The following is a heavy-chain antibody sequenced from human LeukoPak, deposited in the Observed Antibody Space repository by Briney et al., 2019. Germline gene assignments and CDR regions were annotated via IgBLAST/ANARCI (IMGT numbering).Heavy chain of an antibody. V-gene: IGHV4-59*08. J-gene: IGHJ6*02. CDR2: IYYSGST. CDR1: GASISSDY. CDR3: ARRSLVRTVGYYYGMDV. D-gene: IGHD1-26*01. Sequence: SETLSLTCTVSGASISSDYWSWVRQPPGKGLEWIGYIYYSGSTNYIPSLKSRATISVDTSKRQFSLKLSSVTAADTAVYYCARRSLVRTVGYYYGMDVWGQGTTVTVSS.